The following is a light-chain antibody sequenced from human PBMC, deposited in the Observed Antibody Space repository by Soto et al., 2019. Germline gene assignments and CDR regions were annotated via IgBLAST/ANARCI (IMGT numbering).Light chain of an antibody. CDR3: QQYDNYPWT. CDR2: KAS. V-gene: IGKV1-5*03. CDR1: QSISAW. Sequence: DIQMTQSPSTLSASVGDRVSITCLASQSISAWLAWYQQRPGKAPKLLLYKASSLQSGVSSRFSGSGSGPEFTLTISSLQPEDSATYYCQQYDNYPWTFGQGTKLEIK. J-gene: IGKJ1*01.